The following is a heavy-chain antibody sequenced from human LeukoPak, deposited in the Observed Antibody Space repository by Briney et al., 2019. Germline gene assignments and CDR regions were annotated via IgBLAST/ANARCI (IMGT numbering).Heavy chain of an antibody. D-gene: IGHD6-13*01. CDR1: GFTFSSYA. Sequence: GGSLRLSCAASGFTFSSYAMSWVRQAPGKGLEWVSAISGSGGSTYYADSVKGRFTISRDNSKNTLYLQVNSLRAEDTAVYYCARDSSSWYYFDYWGQGTLVTVSS. J-gene: IGHJ4*02. CDR2: ISGSGGST. CDR3: ARDSSSWYYFDY. V-gene: IGHV3-23*01.